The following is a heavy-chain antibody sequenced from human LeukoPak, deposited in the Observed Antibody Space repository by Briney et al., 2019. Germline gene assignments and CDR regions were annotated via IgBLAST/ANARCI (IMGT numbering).Heavy chain of an antibody. CDR1: GYTFTSYG. Sequence: ASVKVSCKASGYTFTSYGISWVRQAPGQGLEWMGWISAYNGNTNYAQKLQGRVTMTTDTSTSTAYMELRSLRSDDTAVYYCARWVEDLTDDAFDIWGQGTMVTVSS. J-gene: IGHJ3*02. D-gene: IGHD1-14*01. CDR3: ARWVEDLTDDAFDI. CDR2: ISAYNGNT. V-gene: IGHV1-18*01.